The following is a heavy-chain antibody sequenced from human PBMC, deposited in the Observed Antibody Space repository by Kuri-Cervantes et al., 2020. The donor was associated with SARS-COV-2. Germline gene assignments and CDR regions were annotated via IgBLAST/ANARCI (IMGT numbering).Heavy chain of an antibody. D-gene: IGHD3-10*01. CDR3: AKASWFGELLVPSDY. CDR1: GFTFSSYG. CDR2: ISYDGSNK. Sequence: GGSLRLSCAASGFTFSSYGMHWVRQTPGKGLEWVAVISYDGSNKYYADYVKGRFTISRDNSKNTLYLQMDSLRAEDTAVYYCAKASWFGELLVPSDYWGQGTLVTVSS. V-gene: IGHV3-30*18. J-gene: IGHJ4*02.